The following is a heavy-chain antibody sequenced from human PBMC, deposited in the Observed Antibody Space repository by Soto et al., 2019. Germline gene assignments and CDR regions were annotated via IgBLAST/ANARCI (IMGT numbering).Heavy chain of an antibody. J-gene: IGHJ4*02. CDR1: GFTFSSYG. V-gene: IGHV3-33*01. D-gene: IGHD5-18*01. CDR3: ARDPYVDTAMAAPDY. Sequence: QVQLVESGGGVVQPGRSLGRSCAASGFTFSSYGMHWVRQAPGKGLEWVAVIWYDGSNKYYADSVKGRFTISRDNSKNTLYLQMNSLRAEDTAVYYCARDPYVDTAMAAPDYWGQGTLVTVSS. CDR2: IWYDGSNK.